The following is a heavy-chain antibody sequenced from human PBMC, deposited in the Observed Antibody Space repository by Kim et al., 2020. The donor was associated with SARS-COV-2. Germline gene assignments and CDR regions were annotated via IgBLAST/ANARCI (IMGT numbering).Heavy chain of an antibody. Sequence: SVKVSCKASGGTFSSYAISWVRQAPGQGLEWMGRIIPILGIANYAQKFQGRVTITADKSTSTAYMELSSLRSEDTAVYYCARDEAYVNYYDSSGYYPDYWGQGTLVTVSS. J-gene: IGHJ4*02. CDR1: GGTFSSYA. V-gene: IGHV1-69*04. CDR3: ARDEAYVNYYDSSGYYPDY. CDR2: IIPILGIA. D-gene: IGHD3-22*01.